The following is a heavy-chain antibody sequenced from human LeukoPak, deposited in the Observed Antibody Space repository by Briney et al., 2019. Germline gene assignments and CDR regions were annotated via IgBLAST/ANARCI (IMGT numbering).Heavy chain of an antibody. CDR1: GFTFSSYG. CDR3: AKASPGWPPFSVDY. J-gene: IGHJ4*02. Sequence: PGGSLRLSCAASGFTFSSYGMHWVRQAPGKGLEWVAFIRYDGSNKYYADSVKGRFTISRDNSKNTLYLQMNSLRVEDTAVYYCAKASPGWPPFSVDYWGQGTLVTVSS. D-gene: IGHD1-26*01. CDR2: IRYDGSNK. V-gene: IGHV3-30*02.